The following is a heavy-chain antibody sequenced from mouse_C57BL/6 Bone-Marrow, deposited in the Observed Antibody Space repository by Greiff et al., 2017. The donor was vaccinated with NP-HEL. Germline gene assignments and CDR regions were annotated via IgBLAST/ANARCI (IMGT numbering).Heavy chain of an antibody. CDR3: ARGSLILLAMDY. D-gene: IGHD1-1*01. Sequence: QVQLQQSGPELVKPGASVKISCKASGYTFTDYYINWVKQRPGQGLEWIGWIFPGRGSTYYNEKVKGKATLTVDKSSSTAYMLLSSLTSEDSAVYCCARGSLILLAMDYWGQGTSVTVSS. CDR2: IFPGRGST. CDR1: GYTFTDYY. V-gene: IGHV1-75*01. J-gene: IGHJ4*01.